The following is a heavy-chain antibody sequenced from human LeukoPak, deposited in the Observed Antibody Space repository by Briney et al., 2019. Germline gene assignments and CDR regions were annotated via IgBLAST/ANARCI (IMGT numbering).Heavy chain of an antibody. J-gene: IGHJ3*02. CDR3: ARPDYYDSSGFYAFDI. D-gene: IGHD3-22*01. Sequence: KPSETLSLTCTVSGGSISSSSYYWGWVRQPPGKGLEWIGSIYYSGSTYYNPSLKSRVTISVDTSKNQFSLKLSSVTAADTAVYYCARPDYYDSSGFYAFDIWGQGTMVTVSS. CDR2: IYYSGST. CDR1: GGSISSSSYY. V-gene: IGHV4-39*01.